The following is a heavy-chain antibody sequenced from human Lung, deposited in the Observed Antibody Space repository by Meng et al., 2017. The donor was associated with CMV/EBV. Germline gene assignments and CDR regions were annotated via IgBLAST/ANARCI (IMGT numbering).Heavy chain of an antibody. CDR3: ARARSPTHFDY. V-gene: IGHV3-13*01. J-gene: IGHJ4*02. CDR1: GFTFSTYD. Sequence: GESLKISCTASGFTFSTYDFHWVRQPTGKGLEWVSSIGTVGDTYSIGSVKGRFIISREDAKNSVYLQMNGLRDGDTGLYYFARARSPTHFDYWGQGPLVTFSS. CDR2: IGTVGDT.